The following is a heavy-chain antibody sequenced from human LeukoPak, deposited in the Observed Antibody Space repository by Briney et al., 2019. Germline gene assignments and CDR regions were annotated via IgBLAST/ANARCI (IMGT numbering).Heavy chain of an antibody. CDR2: IPYDGSNN. CDR1: GFTFSSYG. J-gene: IGHJ4*02. V-gene: IGHV3-30*02. CDR3: AKDGGPHTIFGVVSSKASYYFDY. D-gene: IGHD3-3*01. Sequence: GGSLRLSCAASGFTFSSYGMHWVRQAPGKGLEWVAFIPYDGSNNYYADSVKGRFTISRDSSKNTLYLQMNSLRAEDTAVYYRAKDGGPHTIFGVVSSKASYYFDYWGQGTLVTVSS.